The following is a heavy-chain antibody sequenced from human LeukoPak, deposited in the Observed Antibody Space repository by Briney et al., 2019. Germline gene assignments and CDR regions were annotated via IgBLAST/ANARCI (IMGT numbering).Heavy chain of an antibody. CDR3: ARLNGGY. Sequence: SETLSLTCAVSGGSISSGGYSWSWIRQPPGKGLEWIGYIYHSVSTYYNPSLKSRVTISVDRSKNQFSLKLSSVTAADTAVYYCARLNGGYWGQGTLVTVSS. CDR1: GGSISSGGYS. V-gene: IGHV4-30-2*01. CDR2: IYHSVST. D-gene: IGHD1-1*01. J-gene: IGHJ4*02.